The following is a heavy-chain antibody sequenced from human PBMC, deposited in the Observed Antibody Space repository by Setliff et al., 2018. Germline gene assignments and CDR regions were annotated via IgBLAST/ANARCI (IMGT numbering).Heavy chain of an antibody. D-gene: IGHD3-22*01. V-gene: IGHV4-39*07. CDR2: IYHSGST. J-gene: IGHJ3*02. CDR1: GGSIGSRSYY. CDR3: ARGLHDTSDDYYVGAFDM. Sequence: SETLSLTCTVSGGSIGSRSYYWGWIRQPPGKGLEWIGSIYHSGSTYYNPSLKSRVTLSVDTSKNKLSLRLTSVTAADTALYYCARGLHDTSDDYYVGAFDMWGLGTKVTVSS.